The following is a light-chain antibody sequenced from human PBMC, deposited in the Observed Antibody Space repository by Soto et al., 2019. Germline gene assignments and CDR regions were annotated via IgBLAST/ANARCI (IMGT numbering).Light chain of an antibody. Sequence: DIVMTQSPDSLAVSLGERATINCKSSQSVFYSSNNKNYLAWYQQKPGQPPKLLIYWASTRESGVPDRFSGSGSGADFTLTISSLRAEDVAVYYCQQYYGIPYTFGQGTKLEIK. CDR3: QQYYGIPYT. V-gene: IGKV4-1*01. CDR1: QSVFYSSNNKNY. J-gene: IGKJ2*01. CDR2: WAS.